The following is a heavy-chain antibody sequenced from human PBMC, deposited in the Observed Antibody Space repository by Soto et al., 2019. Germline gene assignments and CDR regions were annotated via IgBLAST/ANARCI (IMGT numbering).Heavy chain of an antibody. CDR3: ARDRDGYNLDAFDI. V-gene: IGHV1-18*01. Sequence: QVQLVQSGAEVKKPGALVKVSCKASDYTFTSHGISWVRQAPGQGLEWMGWISAYNGNTNYAQTLQGRVTMTTDTSTSTAYMELRSLRSDDTAVYYCARDRDGYNLDAFDIWGQGTMVTVSS. CDR1: DYTFTSHG. J-gene: IGHJ3*02. CDR2: ISAYNGNT. D-gene: IGHD5-12*01.